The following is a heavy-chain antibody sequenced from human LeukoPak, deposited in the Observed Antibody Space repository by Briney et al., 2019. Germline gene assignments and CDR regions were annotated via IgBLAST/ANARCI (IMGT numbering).Heavy chain of an antibody. J-gene: IGHJ5*02. Sequence: SETLSLTCTVSGGSISSYYWSWIRQPPGKGLEWIGHIYYSGSTNYNPSLKSRVTISVDTSKNQFSLKLSSVTAADTAVYYCARQRIAVARPVGWFDPWGQGTLVTVSS. CDR2: IYYSGST. CDR3: ARQRIAVARPVGWFDP. V-gene: IGHV4-59*08. CDR1: GGSISSYY. D-gene: IGHD6-19*01.